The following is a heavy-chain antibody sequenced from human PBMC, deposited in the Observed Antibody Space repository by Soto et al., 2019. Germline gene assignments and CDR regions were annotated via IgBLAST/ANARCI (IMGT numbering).Heavy chain of an antibody. CDR2: IYYSGST. Sequence: TVSGGSVSSGSYYWSWIRQPPGKGLEWIGYIYYSGSTNYTPSLKSRVTISVDTSKNQFSLKLSSVTAADTAVYHCARVITTGRGGAIFNWFDPWGQVTLVTVSS. J-gene: IGHJ5*02. V-gene: IGHV4-61*01. D-gene: IGHD3-10*01. CDR1: GGSVSSGSYY. CDR3: ARVITTGRGGAIFNWFDP.